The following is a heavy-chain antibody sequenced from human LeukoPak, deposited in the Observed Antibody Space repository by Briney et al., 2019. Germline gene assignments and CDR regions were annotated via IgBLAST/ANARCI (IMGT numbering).Heavy chain of an antibody. J-gene: IGHJ6*02. V-gene: IGHV1-18*01. D-gene: IGHD2-2*01. CDR3: ARVVIGSVVYYYYYGMDV. Sequence: ASVKVSCKASGYTFTSYGISWVRQAPGQGLEWMGWISAYNGNTNYAQKLQGRVTMTTDTSTSTAYMELRSLRSDDTAVYYCARVVIGSVVYYYYYGMDVWGQGTTVTVSS. CDR2: ISAYNGNT. CDR1: GYTFTSYG.